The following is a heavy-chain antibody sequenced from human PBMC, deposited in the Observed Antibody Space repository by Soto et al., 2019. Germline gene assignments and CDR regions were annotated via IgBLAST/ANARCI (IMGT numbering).Heavy chain of an antibody. CDR3: ARSMDCGGDSGFDL. V-gene: IGHV1-18*01. CDR1: GYTFTSYG. D-gene: IGHD2-21*01. J-gene: IGHJ2*01. CDR2: ISAYNGNT. Sequence: ASVKVSCKASGYTFTSYGISWVRQAPGQGPEWMGWISAYNGNTNYAQKLQGRVTMTTDTSTSTAYMELRSLRSDDTAVYYCARSMDCGGDSGFDLWGRGTLVTVSS.